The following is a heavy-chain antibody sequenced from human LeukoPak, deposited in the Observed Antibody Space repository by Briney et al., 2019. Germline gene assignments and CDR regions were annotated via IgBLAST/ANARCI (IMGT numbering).Heavy chain of an antibody. CDR3: AKGTYYDFWSGYFDV. D-gene: IGHD3-3*01. V-gene: IGHV3-9*03. CDR1: GFTFDNYA. Sequence: GGSLRLSCVASGFTFDNYAMNWVRQVPGKGLEWVSGISWNSGRTGYVDSVEGRFTISRDNAKNSLYLQMNSLRPEDMALYYCAKGTYYDFWSGYFDVWGKGTTATVSS. J-gene: IGHJ6*04. CDR2: ISWNSGRT.